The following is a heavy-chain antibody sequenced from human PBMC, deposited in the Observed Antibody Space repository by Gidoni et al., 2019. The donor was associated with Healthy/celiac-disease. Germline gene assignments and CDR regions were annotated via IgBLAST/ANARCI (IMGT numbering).Heavy chain of an antibody. V-gene: IGHV3-66*01. D-gene: IGHD2-2*01. CDR2: IYSGGST. CDR1: GFTVGRHY. CDR3: ARGLVGYCSSTSCRYYYYYGMDV. J-gene: IGHJ6*02. Sequence: EVQLVESGGGLVQPGGSLRLSCAAAGFTVGRHYMSWVRQAPGKGLEWVSVIYSGGSTYYADSVKGRFTISRDNSKNTLYLQMNSLRAEDTAVYYCARGLVGYCSSTSCRYYYYYGMDVWGQGTTVTVSS.